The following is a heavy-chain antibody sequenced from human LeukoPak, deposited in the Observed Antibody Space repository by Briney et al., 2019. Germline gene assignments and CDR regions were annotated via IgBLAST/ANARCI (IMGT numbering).Heavy chain of an antibody. D-gene: IGHD5-18*01. CDR3: ARGYSYGYLEY. CDR1: GYTFTGYY. Sequence: ASVNVSCKASGYTFTGYYIHWVRQAPGQGLEWLGWITPNSGGGTQYAPQFQGRVTMTRDTSISTAYLDLSSLRSDDTAVYYCARGYSYGYLEYWGPGTLVTVSS. CDR2: ITPNSGGGT. V-gene: IGHV1-2*02. J-gene: IGHJ4*02.